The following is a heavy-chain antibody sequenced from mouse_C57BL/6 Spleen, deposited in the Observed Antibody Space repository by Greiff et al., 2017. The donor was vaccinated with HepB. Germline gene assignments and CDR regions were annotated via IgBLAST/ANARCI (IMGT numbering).Heavy chain of an antibody. J-gene: IGHJ2*01. CDR3: ARDGSSYGGTYFDY. CDR1: GFTFSDYG. Sequence: DVKLVESGGGLVKPGGSLKLSCAASGFTFSDYGMHWVRQAPEKGLEWVAYISSGSSTIYYADTVKGRFTISRDNAKNTLFLQMTSLRSEDTAMYYCARDGSSYGGTYFDYWGQGTTLTVSS. D-gene: IGHD1-1*01. CDR2: ISSGSSTI. V-gene: IGHV5-17*01.